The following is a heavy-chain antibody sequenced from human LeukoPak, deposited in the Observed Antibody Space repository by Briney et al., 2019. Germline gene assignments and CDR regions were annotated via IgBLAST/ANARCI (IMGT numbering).Heavy chain of an antibody. D-gene: IGHD3-22*01. CDR1: GGSISSGGYY. CDR3: ARERGSTYYYDSSGYYVGYFDY. Sequence: PSQTLSLTCTVSGGSISSGGYYWSWIRQPPGKGLEWIGYIYYSGSTNYNPSLKSRVTISVDTSKNQFSLKLSSVTAADTAVYYCARERGSTYYYDSSGYYVGYFDYWGQGTLVTVSS. CDR2: IYYSGST. J-gene: IGHJ4*02. V-gene: IGHV4-61*08.